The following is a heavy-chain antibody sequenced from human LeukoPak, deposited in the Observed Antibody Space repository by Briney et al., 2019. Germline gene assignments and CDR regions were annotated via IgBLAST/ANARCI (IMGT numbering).Heavy chain of an antibody. CDR2: LSGSGINT. CDR3: ARHSSGNLQPFDS. CDR1: GFTFNNYA. D-gene: IGHD3-22*01. J-gene: IGHJ4*02. V-gene: IGHV3-23*01. Sequence: GGSLRLSRAASGFTFNNYAMSRVRQAPGKGLEWDSGLSGSGINTHYADSVEGRFIISRDNSKNMLYLQMNSLRAEDTGVYYCARHSSGNLQPFDSWGQGTLVTVSS.